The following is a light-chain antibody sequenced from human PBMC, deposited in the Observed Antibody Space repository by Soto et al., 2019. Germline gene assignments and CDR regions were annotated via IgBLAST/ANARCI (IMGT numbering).Light chain of an antibody. CDR1: SSNIGSNT. CDR3: SSYAGGNFYV. V-gene: IGLV1-44*01. CDR2: SNN. J-gene: IGLJ1*01. Sequence: QSALTQPPSASGTPGQRVTISCSGSSSNIGSNTVNWYQQLPGTAPKLLIYSNNQRPSGVPDRFSGSKSGNTASLTVSGLQAEDEADYYCSSYAGGNFYVFGTGTKVTVL.